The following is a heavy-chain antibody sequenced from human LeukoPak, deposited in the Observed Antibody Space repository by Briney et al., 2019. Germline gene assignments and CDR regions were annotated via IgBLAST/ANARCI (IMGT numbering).Heavy chain of an antibody. D-gene: IGHD3-3*01. V-gene: IGHV1-69*04. J-gene: IGHJ4*02. Sequence: VASVKVSCKASGYTFTGYYMHWVRQAPGQGLEWMGRIIPILGIANYAQKFQGRVTITADKSTSTAYMELSSLRSEDTAVYYCARARLRFLEWLLAHLDYWGQGTLVTVSS. CDR1: GYTFTGYY. CDR3: ARARLRFLEWLLAHLDY. CDR2: IIPILGIA.